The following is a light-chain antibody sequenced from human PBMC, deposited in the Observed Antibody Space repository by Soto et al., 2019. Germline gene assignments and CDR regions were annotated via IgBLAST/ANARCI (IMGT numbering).Light chain of an antibody. J-gene: IGLJ1*01. CDR3: QSYDSSLRGV. CDR2: DNN. V-gene: IGLV1-40*01. Sequence: QSVLTQPPPVSGAPGQRVTISCTGSSSNIGARFDVHWYQQLPGRAPKLLIYDNNNRPSGVPDRFSGSRSGTSASLAITGLQAEDEADYYCQSYDSSLRGVFGTGTKVTVL. CDR1: SSNIGARFD.